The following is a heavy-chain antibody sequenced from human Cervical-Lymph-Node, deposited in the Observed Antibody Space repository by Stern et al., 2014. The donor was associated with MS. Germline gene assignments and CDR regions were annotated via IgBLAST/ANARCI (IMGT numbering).Heavy chain of an antibody. CDR2: INPKNGDT. CDR3: GRGIKTFDP. Sequence: VQLVESEAEVKKPGASVKVSCETSGFRFTAYYIHWVRQAPGPELEWMGCINPKNGDTHSAQKFQGRFTMTRDTSISTGYMELNSLKSDDTAMYYCGRGIKTFDPWGQGTLVTVSS. D-gene: IGHD5-24*01. V-gene: IGHV1-2*02. J-gene: IGHJ5*02. CDR1: GFRFTAYY.